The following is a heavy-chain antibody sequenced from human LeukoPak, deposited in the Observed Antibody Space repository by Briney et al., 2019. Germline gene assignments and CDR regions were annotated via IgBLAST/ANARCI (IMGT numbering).Heavy chain of an antibody. CDR1: GYTFTSYG. Sequence: ASVKVSCKASGYTFTSYGISWVRQAPGQGLEWMGWINPNNGNTNYAQKLQGRVTMTTDTSTSTAYMELSSLRSDDTAVYYCARENSVYVGFDYWGQGTLVTVSS. V-gene: IGHV1-18*04. CDR2: INPNNGNT. J-gene: IGHJ4*02. CDR3: ARENSVYVGFDY. D-gene: IGHD5/OR15-5a*01.